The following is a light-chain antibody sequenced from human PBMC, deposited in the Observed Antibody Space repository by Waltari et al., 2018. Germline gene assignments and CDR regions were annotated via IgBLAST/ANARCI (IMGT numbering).Light chain of an antibody. V-gene: IGKV4-1*01. J-gene: IGKJ2*01. CDR2: WAY. Sequence: DIVMTQSPDSLAVSLGERATINCKSSQSVLYTSNSKSYVTWFQQKPGQPPRLIIYWAYTREAGVRDRSSRSGSGTDFTLTISSLQAEDVAVYYCQQYYTTPPTFGQGTKLEIK. CDR3: QQYYTTPPT. CDR1: QSVLYTSNSKSY.